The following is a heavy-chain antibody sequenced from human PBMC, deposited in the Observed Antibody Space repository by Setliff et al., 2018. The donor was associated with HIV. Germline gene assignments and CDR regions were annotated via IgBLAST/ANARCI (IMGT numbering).Heavy chain of an antibody. J-gene: IGHJ3*01. CDR3: VRHMTYYDFWRGYYSTSDAFHV. CDR1: GFTFSDST. Sequence: GGSLRLSCAASGFTFSDSTMHWVRQASGKGLEWVGRIRTKANSYATAYATSVQDRFTISRHDSESTTYLQMNGLKTEDTAVYYCVRHMTYYDFWRGYYSTSDAFHVWGQGTMVTVSS. D-gene: IGHD3-3*01. V-gene: IGHV3-73*01. CDR2: IRTKANSYAT.